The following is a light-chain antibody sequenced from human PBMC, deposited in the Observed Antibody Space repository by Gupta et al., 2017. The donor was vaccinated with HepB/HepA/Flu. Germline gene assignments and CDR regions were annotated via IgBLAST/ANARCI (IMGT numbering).Light chain of an antibody. CDR3: LHEANAPGT. CDR1: QSVSSSF. Sequence: EVVLTHSPHTMSLSPGERATLSCSLIQSVSSSFLDWYHQKPGQAPRLLIYLSSIRAAGIPDRFSGSASGTTFTLTIDGLGPEDFAMYYCLHEANAPGTFGQGTTVEIK. J-gene: IGKJ1*01. CDR2: LSS. V-gene: IGKV3-20*01.